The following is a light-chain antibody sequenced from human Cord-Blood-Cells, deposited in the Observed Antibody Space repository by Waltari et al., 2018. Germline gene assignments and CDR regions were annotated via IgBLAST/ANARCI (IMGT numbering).Light chain of an antibody. V-gene: IGLV2-14*01. Sequence: QSSLTQPSSVSGSPGHSITISCTGTIRDVGGYNYFSWYQQHPGKAPKLMIYEVSNRTSGVSNRSAGSKSGNTDSLTISGHQAEDEADYYCSSYTSSSTLYVFGTGTKVTVL. J-gene: IGLJ1*01. CDR2: EVS. CDR1: IRDVGGYNY. CDR3: SSYTSSSTLYV.